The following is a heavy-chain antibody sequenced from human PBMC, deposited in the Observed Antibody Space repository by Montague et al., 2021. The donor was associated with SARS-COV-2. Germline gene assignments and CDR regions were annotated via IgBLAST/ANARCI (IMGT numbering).Heavy chain of an antibody. Sequence: SETLSLTCTVSGGSISSSSYCWGWIRQPPGKGLEWIGSIYYSGXTXYXXXXKXRVTISVDASKNQFSLKLSSVTAADTAVYYCARQVTGRYFDWILYGMDVWGQGTTVTVSS. J-gene: IGHJ6*02. CDR1: GGSISSSSYC. V-gene: IGHV4-39*01. CDR2: IYYSGXT. CDR3: ARQVTGRYFDWILYGMDV. D-gene: IGHD3-9*01.